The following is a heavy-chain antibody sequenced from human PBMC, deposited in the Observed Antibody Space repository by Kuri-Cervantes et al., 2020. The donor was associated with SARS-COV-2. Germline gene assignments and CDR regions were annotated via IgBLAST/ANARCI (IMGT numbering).Heavy chain of an antibody. D-gene: IGHD3-3*01. J-gene: IGHJ6*02. Sequence: SVKVSCKASGGTFSSYAISWVRQAPGQGLEWMGGIIPIFGTANYAQKFQGRVTITADESTSTAYMELSSLRSEDTAVYYCARDVLRFLEWLDYYYYYGMDVWGQGTTVTVSS. V-gene: IGHV1-69*13. CDR1: GGTFSSYA. CDR2: IIPIFGTA. CDR3: ARDVLRFLEWLDYYYYYGMDV.